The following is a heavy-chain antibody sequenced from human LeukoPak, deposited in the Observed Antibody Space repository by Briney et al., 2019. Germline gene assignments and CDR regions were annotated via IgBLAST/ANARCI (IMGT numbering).Heavy chain of an antibody. Sequence: ASVKVSCKASGYTFTSYGISWVRQAPGQGLEWMGWINPNNGGTNYAQKFQGRVTMTRDTSISTAYMELSRLRSDDTAVYYCARASSRGWYCDYWGQGTLVTVSS. CDR3: ARASSRGWYCDY. D-gene: IGHD6-19*01. CDR1: GYTFTSYG. CDR2: INPNNGGT. V-gene: IGHV1-2*02. J-gene: IGHJ4*02.